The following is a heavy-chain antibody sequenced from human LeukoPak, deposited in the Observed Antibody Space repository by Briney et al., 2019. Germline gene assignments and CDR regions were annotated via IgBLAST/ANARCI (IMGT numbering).Heavy chain of an antibody. CDR1: VYTFTSYY. D-gene: IGHD4-17*01. V-gene: IGHV1-46*01. CDR2: INPSGGST. J-gene: IGHJ4*02. CDR3: ARDLDYGDYEGDY. Sequence: ASVNVSCKASVYTFTSYYMHWVRQAPGQGREWMGIINPSGGSTSYAQKFQGRVTMTRDTYTSTVYMELSSLRSEDTAVYYCARDLDYGDYEGDYWGQGTLVTVSS.